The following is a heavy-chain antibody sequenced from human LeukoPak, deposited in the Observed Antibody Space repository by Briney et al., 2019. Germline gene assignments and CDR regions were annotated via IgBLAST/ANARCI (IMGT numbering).Heavy chain of an antibody. V-gene: IGHV3-11*01. CDR2: ISSSGSNI. CDR1: GFTFSDYY. Sequence: GGSLRLSCAASGFTFSDYYMSWIRQAPGKGLEWVSYISSSGSNIYYADSVKGRFTISRDNAKNSLYLQMNSLRAEDTAVYYCARDGEKQSIEVVRGLYYYYGMDVWGQGTTVTVSS. CDR3: ARDGEKQSIEVVRGLYYYYGMDV. J-gene: IGHJ6*02. D-gene: IGHD2-2*01.